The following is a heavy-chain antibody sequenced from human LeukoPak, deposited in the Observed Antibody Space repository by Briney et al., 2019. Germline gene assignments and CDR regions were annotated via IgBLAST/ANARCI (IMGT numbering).Heavy chain of an antibody. CDR3: ASRKLGNDY. CDR2: IYHTGST. D-gene: IGHD7-27*01. CDR1: AGSVSDYY. J-gene: IGHJ4*02. Sequence: SETLSLTCTISAGSVSDYYWSWIRQSPGKGLQWIGYIYHTGSTSYSPSLKSRVTISADTSQNQFSLKLSSVTAADTAVYYCASRKLGNDYWGQGTLVTVSS. V-gene: IGHV4-59*02.